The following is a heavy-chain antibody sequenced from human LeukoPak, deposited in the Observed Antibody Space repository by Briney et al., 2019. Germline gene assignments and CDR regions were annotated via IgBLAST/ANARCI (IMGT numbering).Heavy chain of an antibody. J-gene: IGHJ4*02. V-gene: IGHV4-39*07. CDR2: IYYSGST. D-gene: IGHD3-10*01. CDR3: ARDWFKVRGVFDY. Sequence: SETLSLTCTVSGGSISSSSYYWGWIRQPPGKGLEWIGSIYYSGSTYYNPSLKSRVTISVDTSKNQFSLKLSSVTAADTAVYYCARDWFKVRGVFDYWGQGTLVTVSS. CDR1: GGSISSSSYY.